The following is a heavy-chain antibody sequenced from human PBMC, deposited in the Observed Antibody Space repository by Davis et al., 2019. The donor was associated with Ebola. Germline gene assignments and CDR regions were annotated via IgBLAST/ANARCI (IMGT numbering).Heavy chain of an antibody. CDR3: ARAQFPTTSDH. J-gene: IGHJ4*02. Sequence: ASVKVSCKTSGYTFSNHGISWVRQGPGQGLEWMGWISSYNSNTKYAQNVQDRVTMTTDTSTRTAYMEVGILRSDDTAVYYCARAQFPTTSDHWGQGTLVTVSS. CDR1: GYTFSNHG. CDR2: ISSYNSNT. V-gene: IGHV1-18*01. D-gene: IGHD1-1*01.